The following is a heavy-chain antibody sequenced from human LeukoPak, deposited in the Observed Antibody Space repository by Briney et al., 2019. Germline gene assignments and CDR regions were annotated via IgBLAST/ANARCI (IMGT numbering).Heavy chain of an antibody. CDR2: LSSRQLHT. J-gene: IGHJ5*01. CDR3: TKDPNGDYVGAFDS. D-gene: IGHD4-17*01. Sequence: GGSLRLSCAVSGITFSNFAMTWVRQAPGKGLEWVSSLSSRQLHTYYSDSVKGRFTISRDNSKNTLYLQMNGLRADDTAIYYCTKDPNGDYVGAFDSWGQGILVTVSS. V-gene: IGHV3-23*01. CDR1: GITFSNFA.